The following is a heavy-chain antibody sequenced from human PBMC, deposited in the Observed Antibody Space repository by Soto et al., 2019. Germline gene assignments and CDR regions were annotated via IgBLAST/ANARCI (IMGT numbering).Heavy chain of an antibody. D-gene: IGHD6-13*01. CDR2: IYGGSST. V-gene: IGHV3-66*01. CDR3: TRDRIAAPGTE. Sequence: EVQLVESGGGLVQPGGSLRLSCAASGFTVSSNYMSWVRQAPGKGLEWVSVIYGGSSTYYADSVKGRFTISRDNSKKTLYLQMNSLRAEDTAVYYCTRDRIAAPGTEWGQGTLVTVSS. CDR1: GFTVSSNY. J-gene: IGHJ4*02.